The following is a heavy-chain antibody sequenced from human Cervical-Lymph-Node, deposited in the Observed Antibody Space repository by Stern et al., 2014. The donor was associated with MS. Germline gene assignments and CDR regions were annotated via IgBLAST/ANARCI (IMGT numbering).Heavy chain of an antibody. D-gene: IGHD2-2*02. Sequence: QLKLQQWGAGLLKPSETLSLTCAVYGGSFRGYYWSWIRPSPGQGLEWIGGIHPSGSTTSNPSLKRRVNISVETSRNQFSLKLSSVTAADTAVYYCAGRYPYYYYGMDVWGQGTTVTVSS. CDR3: AGRYPYYYYGMDV. J-gene: IGHJ6*02. CDR2: IHPSGST. CDR1: GGSFRGYY. V-gene: IGHV4-34*01.